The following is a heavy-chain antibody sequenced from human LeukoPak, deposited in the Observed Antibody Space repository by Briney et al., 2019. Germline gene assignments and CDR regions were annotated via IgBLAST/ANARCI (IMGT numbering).Heavy chain of an antibody. Sequence: GGSLRLSCAASGFTFSNYAMHWVRQAPGKGPEWVAVVSYDGGIQYHTDSVKGRFTISRDNSKNTLFLQMNSLSAEDTAVYYCARDSTYYYDSGSSGPHYFAYWGQGTLVTVSS. CDR3: ARDSTYYYDSGSSGPHYFAY. D-gene: IGHD3-10*01. CDR2: VSYDGGIQ. CDR1: GFTFSNYA. V-gene: IGHV3-30*10. J-gene: IGHJ4*02.